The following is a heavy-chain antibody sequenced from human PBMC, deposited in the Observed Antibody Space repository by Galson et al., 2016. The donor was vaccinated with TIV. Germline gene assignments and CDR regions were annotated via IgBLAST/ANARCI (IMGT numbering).Heavy chain of an antibody. D-gene: IGHD5-18*01. CDR3: ASEVDSSYGYVVSYFES. CDR2: IYTSGNT. V-gene: IGHV4-61*02. Sequence: TLSLTCTVSGGSISSGSYYWTWVRQPAGKGLEYIGRIYTSGNTNYNPSLKSRVTVSADTSKNQFSLKLTSVTAADTAVYYCASEVDSSYGYVVSYFESWGRGILVTVSS. CDR1: GGSISSGSYY. J-gene: IGHJ4*02.